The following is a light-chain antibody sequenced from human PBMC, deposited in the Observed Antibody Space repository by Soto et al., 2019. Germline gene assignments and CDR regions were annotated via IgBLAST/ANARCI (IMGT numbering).Light chain of an antibody. CDR2: AAS. Sequence: DIQMTQFPSTLSASVGDSVTITCRSSQIISNFLAWYQQKPGKAPKLLISAASNLASGVPSRFSGSGSGTEFTLTISSLQPDDFAIYYCQQYYSSSTFGPWTQVDI. J-gene: IGKJ3*01. CDR1: QIISNF. CDR3: QQYYSSST. V-gene: IGKV1-5*03.